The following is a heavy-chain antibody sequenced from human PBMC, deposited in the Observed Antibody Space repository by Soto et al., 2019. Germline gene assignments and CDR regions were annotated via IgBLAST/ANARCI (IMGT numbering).Heavy chain of an antibody. CDR1: GFTFANAW. CDR3: RRDWDYPVL. J-gene: IGHJ4*02. V-gene: IGHV3-15*01. Sequence: GSLRLSCAASGFTFANAWMSWVRQAPGKGLEWVGRVRSKADGGTTDYAAPVKGRFTISRDDSGNTLYLQMNSLKIDDTAVYYCRRDWDYPVLWGQGTLVTVSS. D-gene: IGHD1-7*01. CDR2: VRSKADGGTT.